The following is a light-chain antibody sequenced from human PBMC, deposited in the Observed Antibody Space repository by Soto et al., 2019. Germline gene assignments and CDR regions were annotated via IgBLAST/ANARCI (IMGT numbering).Light chain of an antibody. J-gene: IGLJ1*01. CDR1: SSDVGGYNY. V-gene: IGLV2-14*01. CDR2: EVS. Sequence: QSALTQPASVSGSPGQSITISCTGTSSDVGGYNYVSWYQQHPGKAPKLMIYEVSNRPSGVSNRFSGSKSGNTAPLTISGLQAEDAADYYCSSYTSSSTLVFGTGTKVTVL. CDR3: SSYTSSSTLV.